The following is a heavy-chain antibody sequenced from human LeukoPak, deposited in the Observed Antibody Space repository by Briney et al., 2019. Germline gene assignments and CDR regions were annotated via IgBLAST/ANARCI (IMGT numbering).Heavy chain of an antibody. V-gene: IGHV1-8*01. D-gene: IGHD7-27*01. J-gene: IGHJ4*02. Sequence: ASVKVSCKASGYTFTSYDFNWVRQATGQRPEWMGWMSPNSGDTGYAQKFQDRVTTTRNTSISTAYMELSSLRSDDTAVYYCAXGXPNWGYDYWGPGTLVTVSS. CDR1: GYTFTSYD. CDR3: AXGXPNWGYDY. CDR2: MSPNSGDT.